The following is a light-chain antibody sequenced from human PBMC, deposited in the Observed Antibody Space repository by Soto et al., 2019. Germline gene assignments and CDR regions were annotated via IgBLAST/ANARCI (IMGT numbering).Light chain of an antibody. Sequence: DIQMTQSPSSLSASVGDRVTITCRASQGISIWLAWYQVKPGKAPKLLIYAASSLQSGVPSRFSGSGSGTDFTLTISSLEPEDFATYYCQESYSSLWGTCGQGTKVDIK. CDR3: QESYSSLWGT. V-gene: IGKV1-12*01. J-gene: IGKJ1*01. CDR1: QGISIW. CDR2: AAS.